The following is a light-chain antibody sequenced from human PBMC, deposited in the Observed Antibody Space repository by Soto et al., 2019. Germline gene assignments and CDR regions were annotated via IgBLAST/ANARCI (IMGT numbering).Light chain of an antibody. Sequence: EVVLKQSPGTLSLSPGERATLSCRASQSISSNLVAWYQQKPGQAPRLLIYGASHRATGIPDMFSGSGSGTDFTLTITRLKPEDFAVYYCPQFGRTFGQGTKVEIK. J-gene: IGKJ1*01. V-gene: IGKV3-20*01. CDR3: PQFGRT. CDR2: GAS. CDR1: QSISSNL.